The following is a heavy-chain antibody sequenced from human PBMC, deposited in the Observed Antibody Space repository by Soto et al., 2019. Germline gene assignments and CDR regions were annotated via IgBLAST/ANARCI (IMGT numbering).Heavy chain of an antibody. CDR1: GGSFSGYY. Sequence: SETLSLTCAVYGGSFSGYYWSWIRQPPGKGLEWIGEINHSGSTNYNPSLKSRVTISVDTSKNQFSLKLSSVTAADTAVYYCAVSGPRLLIFDYWGQGTLVTVSS. V-gene: IGHV4-34*01. CDR2: INHSGST. D-gene: IGHD2-15*01. J-gene: IGHJ4*02. CDR3: AVSGPRLLIFDY.